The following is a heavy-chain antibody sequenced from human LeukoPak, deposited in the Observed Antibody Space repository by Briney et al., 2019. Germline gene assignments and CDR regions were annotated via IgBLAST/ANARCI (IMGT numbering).Heavy chain of an antibody. CDR2: IYYSGST. CDR1: GGSISSSSYY. J-gene: IGHJ4*02. Sequence: SETLSLTCTVSGGSISSSSYYWGWIRQPPGKGLEWIGSIYYSGSTYYNPSLKSRVTISVDTSKNQFSLQLNSVTPEDTAVYYCARGRREVINYYGSSDFYYFDYWGQGTLVTVSS. CDR3: ARGRREVINYYGSSDFYYFDY. D-gene: IGHD3-22*01. V-gene: IGHV4-39*01.